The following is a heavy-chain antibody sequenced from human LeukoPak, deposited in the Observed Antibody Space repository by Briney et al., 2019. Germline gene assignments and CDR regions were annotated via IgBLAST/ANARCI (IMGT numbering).Heavy chain of an antibody. V-gene: IGHV4-61*08. CDR3: ARHSSSGWDNWFDP. D-gene: IGHD6-25*01. J-gene: IGHJ5*02. CDR1: GGSISSGGYY. CDR2: IYYSGST. Sequence: PSETLSLTCTVSGGSISSGGYYWSWIRQPPGKGLEWIGYIYYSGSTNYNPSLKSRVTISVDTSKNQFSLKLTSVTAADTAVYYCARHSSSGWDNWFDPWGQGTLVTVSS.